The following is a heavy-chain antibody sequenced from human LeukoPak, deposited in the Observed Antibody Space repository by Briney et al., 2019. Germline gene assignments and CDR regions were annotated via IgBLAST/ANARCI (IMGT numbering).Heavy chain of an antibody. D-gene: IGHD3-10*01. V-gene: IGHV1-2*02. J-gene: IGHJ3*02. CDR2: INPNSGDT. CDR3: ARAHYLSDAFDI. Sequence: GASVKVYCKASGYIFTGYYMHWVRQAPGQGLEWMGWINPNSGDTNYAQKFQGRVTMTRDTSISTANMELRRLRSDDTAVYYCARAHYLSDAFDIWGQGTVVTVSS. CDR1: GYIFTGYY.